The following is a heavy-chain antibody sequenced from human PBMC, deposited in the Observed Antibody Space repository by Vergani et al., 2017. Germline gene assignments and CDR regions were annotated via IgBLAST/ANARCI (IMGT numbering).Heavy chain of an antibody. D-gene: IGHD1-7*01. V-gene: IGHV1-69*01. Sequence: QVQLVQSGAEVRKPGSSVKVSCKASGGTFSSYAISWVRQAPGQGLEWMGGIIPIFGTANYAQKFQGRVTITADESTSTAYMELSSLRSEDTAVYYCARCVAELRGEYYYYYMDVWGKGTTVTVSS. CDR3: ARCVAELRGEYYYYYMDV. CDR2: IIPIFGTA. J-gene: IGHJ6*03. CDR1: GGTFSSYA.